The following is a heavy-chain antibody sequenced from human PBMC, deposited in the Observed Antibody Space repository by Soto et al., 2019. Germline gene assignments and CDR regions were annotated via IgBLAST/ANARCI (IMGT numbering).Heavy chain of an antibody. D-gene: IGHD3-10*01. V-gene: IGHV3-21*04. CDR2: ITSTSSHK. CDR1: GFTFSNYN. Sequence: EVQLVESGGGLVKPGGSLRLSCAASGFTFSNYNMSWVRQAPGKGLEWVSFITSTSSHKYYADSVKGRFTISRDNAKNSLYLQMNSLRAEDTAVYYCARDLPDTMVRGKYYFDYWGQGTLVTVSS. J-gene: IGHJ4*02. CDR3: ARDLPDTMVRGKYYFDY.